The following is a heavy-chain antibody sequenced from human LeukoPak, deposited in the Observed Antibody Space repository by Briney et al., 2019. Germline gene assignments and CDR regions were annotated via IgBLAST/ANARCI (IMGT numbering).Heavy chain of an antibody. CDR2: INPNSGGT. CDR3: ARDPNYYDSSGPPAY. CDR1: GYTFTGYY. Sequence: ASVKVSCKASGYTFTGYYMHWVRQAPGQGLEWMGWINPNSGGTNYAQKFQGRVTMTRDTSISTAYMELSRVRSDDTAVYYCARDPNYYDSSGPPAYWGQGTLVTVSS. D-gene: IGHD3-22*01. V-gene: IGHV1-2*02. J-gene: IGHJ4*02.